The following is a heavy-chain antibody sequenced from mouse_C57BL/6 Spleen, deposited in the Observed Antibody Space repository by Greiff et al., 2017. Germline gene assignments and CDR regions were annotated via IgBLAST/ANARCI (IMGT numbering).Heavy chain of an antibody. Sequence: EVKVVESGGGLVQPGGSLSLSCAASGFTFTDYYMSWVRQPPGKALEWLGFIRNKANGYTTEYSASVKGRFTISRDNSQSILYLQMNALRAEDSATYYCASFYYYGSSYDAMDYWGQGTSVTVSS. D-gene: IGHD1-1*01. CDR2: IRNKANGYTT. J-gene: IGHJ4*01. CDR1: GFTFTDYY. CDR3: ASFYYYGSSYDAMDY. V-gene: IGHV7-3*01.